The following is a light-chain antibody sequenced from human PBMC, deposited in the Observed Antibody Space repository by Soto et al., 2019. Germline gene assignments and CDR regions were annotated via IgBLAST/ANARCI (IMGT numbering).Light chain of an antibody. CDR2: GNS. V-gene: IGLV1-40*01. CDR1: SSHIGAGYD. CDR3: QSYDSSLSGWV. Sequence: QSVLTQPPSVSGAPGQRVTISCTGSSSHIGAGYDVHWYQQLPGTAPKLLIYGNSNRPSGVPDRFSGSKSGTSASLAITRLQAEDEADYYCQSYDSSLSGWVFGGGTKVTVL. J-gene: IGLJ3*02.